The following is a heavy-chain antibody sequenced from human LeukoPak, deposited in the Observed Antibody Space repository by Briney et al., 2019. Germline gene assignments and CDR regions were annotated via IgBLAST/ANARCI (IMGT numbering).Heavy chain of an antibody. D-gene: IGHD5-12*01. Sequence: GGSLRLSCAGSGFAFESFTMTWVRQAPGKGLEWVSLISATSSDINYAESVRGRFAISRDNAKNSLFLQMDSLRVEDTAIYYCAKGLFSAYDKYLDSWGQGTLVTVSS. V-gene: IGHV3-21*04. CDR2: ISATSSDI. CDR3: AKGLFSAYDKYLDS. J-gene: IGHJ4*02. CDR1: GFAFESFT.